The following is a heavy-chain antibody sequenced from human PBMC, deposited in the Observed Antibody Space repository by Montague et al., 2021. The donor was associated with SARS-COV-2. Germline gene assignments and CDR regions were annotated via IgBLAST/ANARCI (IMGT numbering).Heavy chain of an antibody. CDR3: ARLGDGVVPSPILGVGPYYSDYCLDV. J-gene: IGHJ6*03. D-gene: IGHD3-10*01. CDR2: IHHGGST. Sequence: SETLSLTCAVHGGSFSTYSWNWIRQPPGKGLEWIGEIHHGGSTNYNPSLKSRVAISADTSKNQFSLKLTSVAAADTAVYYCARLGDGVVPSPILGVGPYYSDYCLDVWGKGTPVTVSS. CDR1: GGSFSTYS. V-gene: IGHV4-34*01.